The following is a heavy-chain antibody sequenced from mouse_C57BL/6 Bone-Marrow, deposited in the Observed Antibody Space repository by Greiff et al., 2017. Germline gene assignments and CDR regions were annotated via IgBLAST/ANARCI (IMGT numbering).Heavy chain of an antibody. J-gene: IGHJ4*01. CDR1: GFTFSDYY. CDR3: ASPLTTGYYYAMDY. Sequence: EVQRVESGGGLVKLGGSLKLSCAASGFTFSDYYMYWVRQTPEKRLEWVAYISNGGGSTYYPDTVKGRFTISRDNAKNTLYLQMSRLKSEDTAMYYCASPLTTGYYYAMDYWGQGTSVTVSS. V-gene: IGHV5-12*01. D-gene: IGHD1-1*01. CDR2: ISNGGGST.